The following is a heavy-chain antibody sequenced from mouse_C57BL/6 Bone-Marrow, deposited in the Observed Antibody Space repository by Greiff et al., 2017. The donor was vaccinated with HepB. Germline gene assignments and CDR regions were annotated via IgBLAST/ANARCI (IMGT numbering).Heavy chain of an antibody. Sequence: ESGPGLVKPSQSLSLTCSVTGYSITSGYYWNWIRHFPGNKLEWMGYISYDGSNNYNPSLKNRIAITRDTSKNQFFLELNSVTTEDTATYYCARGSITTVLAHFDYWGQGTTLTVSS. CDR2: ISYDGSN. J-gene: IGHJ2*01. D-gene: IGHD1-1*01. V-gene: IGHV3-6*01. CDR1: GYSITSGYY. CDR3: ARGSITTVLAHFDY.